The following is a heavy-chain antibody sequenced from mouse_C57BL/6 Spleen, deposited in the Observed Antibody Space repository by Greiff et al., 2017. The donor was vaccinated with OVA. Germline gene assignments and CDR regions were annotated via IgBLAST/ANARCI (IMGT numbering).Heavy chain of an antibody. CDR3: ARWSTGTGAMDY. Sequence: QVQLQQPGAELVRPGSSVKLSCKASGYTFTIYWMHWVKQRPIQGLEWIGNIDPSDSETHYNQKFKDKATLTVDKSSSTAYMQLSSLTSEDSAVYYCARWSTGTGAMDYWGQGTSVTVSS. CDR2: IDPSDSET. CDR1: GYTFTIYW. J-gene: IGHJ4*01. V-gene: IGHV1-52*01. D-gene: IGHD4-1*02.